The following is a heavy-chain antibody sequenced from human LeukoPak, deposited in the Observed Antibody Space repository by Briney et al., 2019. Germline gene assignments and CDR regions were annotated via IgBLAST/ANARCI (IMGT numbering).Heavy chain of an antibody. CDR1: GFTFSSYW. Sequence: PGGSLRLSCAASGFTFSSYWMSWVRQAPGKGLEWVANIKQDGSEKYYVDSVKGRFTISRDNAKNSLYLQMNSLRAEDTAVYYCARDGEYSSLYYYYYMDVWGKGTTVTVS. D-gene: IGHD6-6*01. CDR2: IKQDGSEK. CDR3: ARDGEYSSLYYYYYMDV. V-gene: IGHV3-7*01. J-gene: IGHJ6*03.